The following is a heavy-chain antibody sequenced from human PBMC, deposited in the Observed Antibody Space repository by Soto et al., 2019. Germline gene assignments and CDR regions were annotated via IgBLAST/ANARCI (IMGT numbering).Heavy chain of an antibody. CDR1: GGTFSSYA. J-gene: IGHJ6*02. V-gene: IGHV1-69*13. Sequence: SVTVSCKAAGGTFSSYAISWVRQSPGQGLEWMGGIIPIFGTGNYAQKIQGRGTITADESTSTAYMELSSLRSEDTAVYDCAGPLWSGYPFRNYYYGMDVWGQGTTVTVSS. D-gene: IGHD3-3*01. CDR3: AGPLWSGYPFRNYYYGMDV. CDR2: IIPIFGTG.